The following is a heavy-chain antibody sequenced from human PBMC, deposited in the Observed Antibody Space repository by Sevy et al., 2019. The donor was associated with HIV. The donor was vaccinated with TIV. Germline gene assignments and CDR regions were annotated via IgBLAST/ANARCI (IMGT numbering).Heavy chain of an antibody. CDR3: AKDMVEYRAGGFDY. Sequence: GGSLRLSCAASGFTFDDYAMHWVRQAPGKGLEWVSGISWNSGSIGYADSVKGRFTISRDNAKNSLYLQMNSLRAEDTALYYCAKDMVEYRAGGFDYWGQGTLVTVSS. D-gene: IGHD6-6*01. V-gene: IGHV3-9*01. J-gene: IGHJ4*02. CDR1: GFTFDDYA. CDR2: ISWNSGSI.